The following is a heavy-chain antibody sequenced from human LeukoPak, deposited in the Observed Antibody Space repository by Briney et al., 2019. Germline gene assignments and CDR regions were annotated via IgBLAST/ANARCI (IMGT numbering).Heavy chain of an antibody. Sequence: GGSLRLSCAASGFSVSSRFMNWVRQAPGKRLEWVSVIYSGGATYYADSVKGRFTISRDDSNNTLFLQMNSLRVDDTAVYYCARGGGGGYAYWGQGTLVTVSS. V-gene: IGHV3-53*01. J-gene: IGHJ4*02. D-gene: IGHD5-12*01. CDR3: ARGGGGGYAY. CDR1: GFSVSSRF. CDR2: IYSGGAT.